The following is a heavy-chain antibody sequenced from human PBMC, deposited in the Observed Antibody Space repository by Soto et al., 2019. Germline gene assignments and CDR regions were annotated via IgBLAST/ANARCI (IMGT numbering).Heavy chain of an antibody. CDR2: IWYDGSNK. D-gene: IGHD1-7*01. J-gene: IGHJ6*02. Sequence: QVQLVESGGGVVQPGRSLRLSCAASGFTFSSYGMHWVRQAPGKGLEWVAVIWYDGSNKYYADSVKGRFTISRDNSKNTLYLQMNSLRAEDTAVYYCAREVPRRIAVITGTRDYYYYGMDVWGQGTTVTVSS. V-gene: IGHV3-33*01. CDR3: AREVPRRIAVITGTRDYYYYGMDV. CDR1: GFTFSSYG.